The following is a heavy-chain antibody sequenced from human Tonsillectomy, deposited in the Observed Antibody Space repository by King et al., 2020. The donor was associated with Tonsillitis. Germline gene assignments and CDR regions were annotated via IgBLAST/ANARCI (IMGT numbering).Heavy chain of an antibody. D-gene: IGHD6-6*01. CDR3: ATEVRGGAARPPWFDP. V-gene: IGHV1-18*01. Sequence: VQLVESGAEVKKPGASVKVSCKASGYTFTSYGISWVRQAPGQGLEWMGWISAYNGNTNYAQKLQGRVTMTTDTSTSTAYMELRSLRSDDTAVYYCATEVRGGAARPPWFDPWGQGTLVTVSS. J-gene: IGHJ5*02. CDR2: ISAYNGNT. CDR1: GYTFTSYG.